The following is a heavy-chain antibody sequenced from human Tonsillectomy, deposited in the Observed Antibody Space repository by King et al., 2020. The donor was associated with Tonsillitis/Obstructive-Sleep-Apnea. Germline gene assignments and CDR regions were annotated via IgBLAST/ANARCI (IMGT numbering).Heavy chain of an antibody. CDR2: ISVSSRFI. CDR1: GFTFTDYS. Sequence: VQLVESGGGLVKPGGSLRLSCATSGFTFTDYSMNWVRQAPGKGLEGVSSISVSSRFIYYADSVQGRFTDSRDKAKNSLYLQMNSLRPEDTAEYYCARPMNSGDFDYWGQGTLVTVSS. V-gene: IGHV3-21*01. CDR3: ARPMNSGDFDY. D-gene: IGHD6-19*01. J-gene: IGHJ4*02.